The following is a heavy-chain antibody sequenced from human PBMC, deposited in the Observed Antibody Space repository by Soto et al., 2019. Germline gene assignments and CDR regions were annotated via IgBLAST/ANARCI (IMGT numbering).Heavy chain of an antibody. CDR3: ARAYGDYVYGASVHFDY. CDR2: ISSSSSTI. J-gene: IGHJ4*02. D-gene: IGHD4-17*01. V-gene: IGHV3-48*01. CDR1: GFTFGSYS. Sequence: GGSLRLSCAASGFTFGSYSMNWVRQAPGKGLEWVSYISSSSSTIYYADSVKGRFTISRDNAKNSLYLQMNSLRAEDTAVYYCARAYGDYVYGASVHFDYWGQGTLVTVSS.